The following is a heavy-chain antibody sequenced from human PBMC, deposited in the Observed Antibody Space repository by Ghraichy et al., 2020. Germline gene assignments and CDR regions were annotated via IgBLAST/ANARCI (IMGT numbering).Heavy chain of an antibody. Sequence: SETLSLTCAVYGGSFSGYYWSWIRQPPGKGLEWIGEINHSGSTNYNPSLKSRVTISVDTSKNQFSLKLSSVTAADTAVYYCARLHYYYDSMRGFDYWGQGTLVTVSS. CDR2: INHSGST. D-gene: IGHD3-22*01. J-gene: IGHJ4*02. CDR1: GGSFSGYY. CDR3: ARLHYYYDSMRGFDY. V-gene: IGHV4-34*01.